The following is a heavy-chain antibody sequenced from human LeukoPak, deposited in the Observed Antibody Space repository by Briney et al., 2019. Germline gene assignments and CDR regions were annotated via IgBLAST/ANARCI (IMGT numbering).Heavy chain of an antibody. Sequence: GGSLRLSCVASGFTFSTNYMSWVRQAPGEGLEWVSVIYSGGSTYYADSVKGRFTISRDNSKNTLYLQMNSLRVEDTAVYYCARAIAVAGFDIWGQGTMVTVSS. CDR1: GFTFSTNY. V-gene: IGHV3-53*01. J-gene: IGHJ3*02. CDR2: IYSGGST. D-gene: IGHD6-19*01. CDR3: ARAIAVAGFDI.